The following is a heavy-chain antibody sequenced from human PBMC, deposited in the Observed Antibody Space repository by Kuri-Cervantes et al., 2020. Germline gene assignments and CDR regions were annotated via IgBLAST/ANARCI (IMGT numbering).Heavy chain of an antibody. CDR1: GYSISSGYY. Sequence: SETLSLTCTVSGYSISSGYYWGWIRQPPGKGLEWIGSIYHSGSTYYNPSLKSRVTISVDKSKNQFSLKLSSVTAADTAVYYCARAKNWNYDDGAFDIWGQGTMVTVSS. V-gene: IGHV4-38-2*02. CDR3: ARAKNWNYDDGAFDI. D-gene: IGHD1-7*01. J-gene: IGHJ3*02. CDR2: IYHSGST.